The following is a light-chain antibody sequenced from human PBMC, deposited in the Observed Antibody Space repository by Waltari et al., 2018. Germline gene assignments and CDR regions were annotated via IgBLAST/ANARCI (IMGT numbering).Light chain of an antibody. CDR2: RAS. CDR3: QQHGTLPAT. Sequence: EIVLTQSPGTAPLSPAARVTLPCRASQSVGSSSLAWYQQQPGQAPRLVIHRASRRATGIPDRFSGSGSGTDFSLTISRMEPEDFAVYYCQQHGTLPATFGQGTKVEIK. V-gene: IGKV3-20*01. J-gene: IGKJ1*01. CDR1: QSVGSSS.